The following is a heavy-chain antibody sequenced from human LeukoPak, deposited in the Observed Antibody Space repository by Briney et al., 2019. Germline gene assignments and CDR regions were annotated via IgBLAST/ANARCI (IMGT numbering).Heavy chain of an antibody. J-gene: IGHJ4*02. CDR1: GFTFRNYW. CDR2: INGDGSST. D-gene: IGHD2-2*01. CDR3: ARGGVPASSDY. Sequence: GGSLRLSCAASGFTFRNYWMHWLRQGPGKGLVWVSHINGDGSSTSYADSVKGRFTISRDNAKNTLYLQMNSLRDEDTAVYYCARGGVPASSDYWGQGTLVTVSS. V-gene: IGHV3-74*01.